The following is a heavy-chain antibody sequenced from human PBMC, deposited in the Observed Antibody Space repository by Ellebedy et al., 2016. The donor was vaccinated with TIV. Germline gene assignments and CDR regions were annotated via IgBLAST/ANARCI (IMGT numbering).Heavy chain of an antibody. D-gene: IGHD1-20*01. CDR2: INTDGSNT. CDR3: ARGALTGTTRYFDF. Sequence: GESLKISYAASGFTFSSYGMHWVRQAPGKGLVWVSQINTDGSNTNYADSVKGRVTISRDNAKNSVFLQMNNLRDEDTAVYYCARGALTGTTRYFDFWGQGTLVTVSS. CDR1: GFTFSSYG. J-gene: IGHJ4*02. V-gene: IGHV3-74*01.